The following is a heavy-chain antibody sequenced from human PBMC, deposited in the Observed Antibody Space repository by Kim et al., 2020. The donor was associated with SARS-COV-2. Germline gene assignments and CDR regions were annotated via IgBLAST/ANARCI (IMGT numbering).Heavy chain of an antibody. V-gene: IGHV3-15*01. Sequence: GGSLRLSCAASGFTFSNAWMSWVRQAPGKGLEWVGRIKSKTDGGTTDYAAPVKGRFTISRDDSKNTLYLQMNSLKTEDTAVYYCTTKRLGAKDWYFDLWGRGTLVTVSS. CDR3: TTKRLGAKDWYFDL. CDR1: GFTFSNAW. CDR2: IKSKTDGGTT. J-gene: IGHJ2*01. D-gene: IGHD5-12*01.